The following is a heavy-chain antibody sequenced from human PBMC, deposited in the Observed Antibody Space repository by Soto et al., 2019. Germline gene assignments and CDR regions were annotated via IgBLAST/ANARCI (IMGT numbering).Heavy chain of an antibody. CDR2: IIPTLGTP. V-gene: IGHV1-69*01. Sequence: QVQLVQSGAEVKKPGSSVKVSCKASGGTFSTHAISWVRQAPGQGLEWLGGIIPTLGTPNYAQKFQGRVTVTADECTSTAYMELSRLTSEDTAVYYCARAAFRSGYYGYYYGMDVWGHGTAVNV. D-gene: IGHD3-3*01. J-gene: IGHJ6*02. CDR3: ARAAFRSGYYGYYYGMDV. CDR1: GGTFSTHA.